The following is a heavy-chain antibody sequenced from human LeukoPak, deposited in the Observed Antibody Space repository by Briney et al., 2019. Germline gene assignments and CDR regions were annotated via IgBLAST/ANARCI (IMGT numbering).Heavy chain of an antibody. D-gene: IGHD6-13*01. V-gene: IGHV3-9*01. CDR2: ISWNSDSI. CDR1: GFSFDDYA. Sequence: GGSLRLSCAASGFSFDDYAMHWVRQAPGKGLEWVSGISWNSDSIGYADSVKGRFTISRDNAKNSLYLQMNSLRAEDTALYYCAKSIAASSGGPSHWGQGTLVTVSS. CDR3: AKSIAASSGGPSH. J-gene: IGHJ1*01.